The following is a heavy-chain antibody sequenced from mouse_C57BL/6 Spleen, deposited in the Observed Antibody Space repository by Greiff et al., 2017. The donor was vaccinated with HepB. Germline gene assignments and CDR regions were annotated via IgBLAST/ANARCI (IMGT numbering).Heavy chain of an antibody. CDR3: ARRGSSSYYAMDY. V-gene: IGHV1-55*01. CDR1: GYTFTSYW. D-gene: IGHD1-1*01. J-gene: IGHJ4*01. CDR2: IYPGSGST. Sequence: VQLQQPGAELVKPGASVKMSCKASGYTFTSYWITWVKQRPGQGLEWIGDIYPGSGSTNYNEKFKSKATLTVDTSSSTAYMQLSSLTSDDSAVYYCARRGSSSYYAMDYWGQGTSVTVSS.